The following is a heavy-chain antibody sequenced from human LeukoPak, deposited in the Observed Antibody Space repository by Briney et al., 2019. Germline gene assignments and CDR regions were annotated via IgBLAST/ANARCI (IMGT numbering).Heavy chain of an antibody. Sequence: GGSLRLSCAASGLTFTTYWMSWVRQAPGKGLEWMANIKQDGSEKYYVDSVKGRFTISRDNAKNSLYLQMNSLRAEDTAVYYCVRDRYDVLTGYNDAFDIWGHGTLVAVSS. CDR3: VRDRYDVLTGYNDAFDI. D-gene: IGHD3-9*01. J-gene: IGHJ3*02. CDR1: GLTFTTYW. CDR2: IKQDGSEK. V-gene: IGHV3-7*01.